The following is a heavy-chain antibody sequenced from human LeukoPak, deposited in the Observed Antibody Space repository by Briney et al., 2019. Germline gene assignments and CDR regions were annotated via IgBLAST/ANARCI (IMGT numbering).Heavy chain of an antibody. CDR2: ISSSDTTI. Sequence: GGSLRLSCAGSGFTFSDYYMSWIRQAPGKGLEWVSYISSSDTTIYYADSVKGRFTISRDNAQNSLYLQMNTLRADDTVVYYCARADCSSTSCYELDYWGQGTLVTVSS. CDR3: ARADCSSTSCYELDY. CDR1: GFTFSDYY. J-gene: IGHJ4*02. V-gene: IGHV3-11*04. D-gene: IGHD2-2*01.